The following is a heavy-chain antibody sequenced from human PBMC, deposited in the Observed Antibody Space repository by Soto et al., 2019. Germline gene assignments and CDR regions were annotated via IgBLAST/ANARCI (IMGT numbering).Heavy chain of an antibody. CDR2: ISYDGSNK. V-gene: IGHV3-30-3*01. CDR1: GFTFSSYA. Sequence: GGSLRLSCAASGFTFSSYAMHWVRQAPGKGLEWVAVISYDGSNKYYADSVKGRFTISRDNSKNTLYLQMNSLRAEDTAVYYCARDELRFLEWSMWYFDYWAQGTLVTVSS. J-gene: IGHJ4*02. D-gene: IGHD3-3*01. CDR3: ARDELRFLEWSMWYFDY.